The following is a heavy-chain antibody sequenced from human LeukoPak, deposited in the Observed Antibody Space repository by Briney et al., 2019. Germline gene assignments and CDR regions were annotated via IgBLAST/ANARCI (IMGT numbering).Heavy chain of an antibody. Sequence: GGSLRLSCSASGFTFSLYSMNWARQAPGKGLEWVSSISRTSASIYYAESVKGRISVSRDNAKNSVFLQMNSLRVEDTAMYYCTTDHSDRIRGVVENGGQGTLVTVSS. CDR3: TTDHSDRIRGVVEN. J-gene: IGHJ4*02. D-gene: IGHD3-10*01. V-gene: IGHV3-21*01. CDR1: GFTFSLYS. CDR2: ISRTSASI.